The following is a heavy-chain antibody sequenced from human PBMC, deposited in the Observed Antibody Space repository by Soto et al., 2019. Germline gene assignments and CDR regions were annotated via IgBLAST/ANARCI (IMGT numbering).Heavy chain of an antibody. Sequence: SETLSLTCAVYGGSFSCYYWSWIRQPPGKGLEWIGEINHSGSTNYNPSLKSRVTISVDTSKNQFSLKLSSVTAADTAVYYCARXLSLLKQWLQRGHWFDPWGQGTPVTVSS. V-gene: IGHV4-34*01. CDR3: ARXLSLLKQWLQRGHWFDP. J-gene: IGHJ5*02. D-gene: IGHD6-19*01. CDR2: INHSGST. CDR1: GGSFSCYY.